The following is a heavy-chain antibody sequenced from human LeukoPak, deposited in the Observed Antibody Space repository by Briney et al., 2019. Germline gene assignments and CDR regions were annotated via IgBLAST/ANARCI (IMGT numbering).Heavy chain of an antibody. Sequence: GGSLRLSCAASGLTFSSYAMSWVRQAPGKGLEWVSAISGSGGSTYYADSVKGRFTISRDNSKNTLYLQMNSLRAEDTAVYYCAKSMVFTLPYPHFDYWGQGTLVTVSS. D-gene: IGHD2-21*01. CDR2: ISGSGGST. J-gene: IGHJ4*02. CDR1: GLTFSSYA. V-gene: IGHV3-23*01. CDR3: AKSMVFTLPYPHFDY.